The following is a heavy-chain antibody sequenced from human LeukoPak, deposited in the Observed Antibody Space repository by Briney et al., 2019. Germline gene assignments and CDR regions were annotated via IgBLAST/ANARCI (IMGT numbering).Heavy chain of an antibody. CDR2: ISGSGGST. CDR1: GFTFSNYA. J-gene: IGHJ4*02. D-gene: IGHD2-15*01. V-gene: IGHV3-23*01. CDR3: AKDLRIYCRGGTCHDSLDY. Sequence: GGSLRLSCAASGFTFSNYAMSWVRQAPGQGLEWVSSISGSGGSTYYADSVKGRFTISRDNSKDMLYLQLSSLRAEDTAVYYCAKDLRIYCRGGTCHDSLDYWGQGTLVTVSS.